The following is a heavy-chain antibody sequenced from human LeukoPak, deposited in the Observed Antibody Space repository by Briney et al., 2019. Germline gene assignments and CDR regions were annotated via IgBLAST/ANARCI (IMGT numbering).Heavy chain of an antibody. CDR2: ISSDNTYT. Sequence: GGSLRLSCAASGFTFNDYHMSWIRQAPGKVLEWVACISSDNTYTDYADSVKGRFTISRDNSKNTLYLQMNSLRAEDTAVYYCAGVITFGGGNDYWGQGALVTVSS. CDR3: AGVITFGGGNDY. V-gene: IGHV3-11*05. D-gene: IGHD3-16*01. CDR1: GFTFNDYH. J-gene: IGHJ4*02.